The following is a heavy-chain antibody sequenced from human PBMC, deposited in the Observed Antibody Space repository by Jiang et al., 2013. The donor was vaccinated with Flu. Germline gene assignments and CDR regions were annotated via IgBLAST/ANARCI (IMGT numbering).Heavy chain of an antibody. Sequence: GAEVKKPGSSVKASCKASGGTFSSYAISWVRQAPGQGLEWMGRIIPILGIANYAQKFQGRVTITADKSTSTAYMELGSLRSEDTAVYYCARDNTYYYDSSGYEWDYWGQGTLVTVSS. V-gene: IGHV1-69*04. CDR2: IIPILGIA. J-gene: IGHJ4*02. CDR1: GGTFSSYA. CDR3: ARDNTYYYDSSGYEWDY. D-gene: IGHD3-22*01.